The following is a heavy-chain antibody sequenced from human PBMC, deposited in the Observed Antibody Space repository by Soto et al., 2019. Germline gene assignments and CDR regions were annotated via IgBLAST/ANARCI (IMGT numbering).Heavy chain of an antibody. Sequence: EVELVESGGGLVKPGGSLTLSCAASGFSFKNAWMNWVRQAPGKGLEWVGRIKNKNDGGTIDYAAFVKGRFTISRDASENTLYLHMNDLKTEDSAVYFCTGFWFGEIYNYWGQGSLVTVYS. J-gene: IGHJ4*01. V-gene: IGHV3-15*07. CDR1: GFSFKNAW. CDR3: TGFWFGEIYNY. D-gene: IGHD3-10*01. CDR2: IKNKNDGGTI.